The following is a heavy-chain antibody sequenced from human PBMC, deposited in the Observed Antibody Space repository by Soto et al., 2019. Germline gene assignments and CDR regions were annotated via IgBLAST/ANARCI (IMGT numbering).Heavy chain of an antibody. CDR3: GWGGGIGVSHV. CDR1: SASIRSAY. Sequence: QLQPQESGPGLVRPSETLSLSCSVDSASIRSAYWSWFRQPPGKGLEWIGSRHYTGMTYYKPSLKSRVAMSEDTSKNQVSLKVTSVTAADTAVYYCGWGGGIGVSHVWGQGALVTVSS. V-gene: IGHV4-59*05. CDR2: RHYTGMT. J-gene: IGHJ4*02. D-gene: IGHD3-16*01.